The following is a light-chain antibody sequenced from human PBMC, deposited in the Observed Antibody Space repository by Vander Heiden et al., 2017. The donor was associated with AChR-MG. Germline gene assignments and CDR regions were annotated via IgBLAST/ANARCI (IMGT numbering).Light chain of an antibody. Sequence: SSELTQLPSVSVSPGQRASIPCSGDKLGDKYVCWYQQKPGQSPVPVIYQNSKRPSGIPERFSGSNSGNTATLTISGTQAMDEADYYCQAWDSNTGEFGGGTKLTVL. V-gene: IGLV3-1*01. CDR2: QNS. CDR3: QAWDSNTGE. J-gene: IGLJ2*01. CDR1: KLGDKY.